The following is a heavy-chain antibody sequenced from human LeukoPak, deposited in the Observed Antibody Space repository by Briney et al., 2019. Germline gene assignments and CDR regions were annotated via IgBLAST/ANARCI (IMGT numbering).Heavy chain of an antibody. CDR1: GXXFXXYY. V-gene: IGHV1-3*01. J-gene: IGHJ5*02. Sequence: KVXCKASGXXFXXYYXHCMRQAPXQRLEXMGWINAGNGNTKYSQKFQGRVTITRDTSASTAYMELSSLRSEDTAVYYCARRFYSNGNWFDPWGQGTLVTVSS. CDR3: ARRFYSNGNWFDP. CDR2: INAGNGNT. D-gene: IGHD4-11*01.